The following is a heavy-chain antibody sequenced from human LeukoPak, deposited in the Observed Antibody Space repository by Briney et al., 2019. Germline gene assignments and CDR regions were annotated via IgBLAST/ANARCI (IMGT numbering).Heavy chain of an antibody. D-gene: IGHD3-10*01. Sequence: SETLSLTCTVSGYSISSSSYYWGWIRQPPGKGLEWIGSIYYSGSTYYNPSLKSRVTISVDTSKNQFSLKLSSVTAADTAVYYCARSSGGFGTYYFDYWGQGTLVTVSS. CDR3: ARSSGGFGTYYFDY. CDR2: IYYSGST. J-gene: IGHJ4*02. V-gene: IGHV4-39*01. CDR1: GYSISSSSYY.